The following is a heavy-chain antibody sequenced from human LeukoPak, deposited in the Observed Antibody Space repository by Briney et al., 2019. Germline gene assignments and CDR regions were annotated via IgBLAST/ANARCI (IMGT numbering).Heavy chain of an antibody. CDR2: INPNSGGT. D-gene: IGHD2-2*01. CDR1: GYTFTGYY. J-gene: IGHJ4*02. Sequence: APVKVSCKASGYTFTGYYMHWVRQAPGQGLEWMGRINPNSGGTNYAQKFQGRVTMTRDTSISTAYMELSRLRSDDTAVYYCARADCSSTSCYLSFDYWGQGTLVTVSS. V-gene: IGHV1-2*06. CDR3: ARADCSSTSCYLSFDY.